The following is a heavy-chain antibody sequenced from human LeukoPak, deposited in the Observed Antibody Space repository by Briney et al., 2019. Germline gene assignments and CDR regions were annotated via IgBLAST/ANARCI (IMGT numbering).Heavy chain of an antibody. CDR1: GGSFSGYY. CDR2: INHSGST. CDR3: ARVGVGATTYFDY. V-gene: IGHV4-34*01. J-gene: IGHJ4*02. D-gene: IGHD1-26*01. Sequence: SETLSLTCAVYGGSFSGYYWSWIRQPPGKGLEWIGEINHSGSTNYNPSLKSRVTISVDTSKNQFSLKLSSVTAADTAVYYCARVGVGATTYFDYWGQGTLVTVSS.